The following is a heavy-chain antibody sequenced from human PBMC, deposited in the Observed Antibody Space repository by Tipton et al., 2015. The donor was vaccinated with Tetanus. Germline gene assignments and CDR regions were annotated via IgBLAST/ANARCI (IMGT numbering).Heavy chain of an antibody. CDR1: GGSISSYY. D-gene: IGHD7-27*01. Sequence: TLSLTCTVSGGSISSYYWTWIRQPPGRGLEWIGYVHYSGSTNYSPSLRSRVTLSVDTSKNQISLQVNSVTPDDTAIYYCVRGGRTGDSIRHYFVSWGQGSLVTVSS. CDR3: VRGGRTGDSIRHYFVS. CDR2: VHYSGST. V-gene: IGHV4-59*12. J-gene: IGHJ4*02.